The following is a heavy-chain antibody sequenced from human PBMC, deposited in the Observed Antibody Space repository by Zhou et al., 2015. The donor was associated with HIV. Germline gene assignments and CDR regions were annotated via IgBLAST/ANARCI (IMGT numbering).Heavy chain of an antibody. CDR1: GGTLGNYG. CDR2: IIPIFGTA. V-gene: IGHV1-69*06. D-gene: IGHD4-17*01. Sequence: QVQLVQSGAEVKKPGSSVKVSCRASGGTLGNYGISWVRQAPGQGLEWMGGIIPIFGTASYAQRFQGRVTITADKSTSTAYMDLSSLRSEDTAVYYCARENGDYRARGENWFDPWGQGTLVTVSS. J-gene: IGHJ5*02. CDR3: ARENGDYRARGENWFDP.